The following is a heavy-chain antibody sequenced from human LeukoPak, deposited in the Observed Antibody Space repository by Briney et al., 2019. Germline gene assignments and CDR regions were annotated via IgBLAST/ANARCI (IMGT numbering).Heavy chain of an antibody. J-gene: IGHJ6*02. Sequence: GGSLRLSCAASGFTFSSYSMNWVHQAPGKGLEWVSYISSSSSTIYYADSVKGRFTISRDNAKNSLYLQMNSLRAEDTAVYYCAREGEAAAGRRYYYGMDVWGQGTTVTVSS. CDR3: AREGEAAAGRRYYYGMDV. D-gene: IGHD6-13*01. V-gene: IGHV3-48*04. CDR1: GFTFSSYS. CDR2: ISSSSSTI.